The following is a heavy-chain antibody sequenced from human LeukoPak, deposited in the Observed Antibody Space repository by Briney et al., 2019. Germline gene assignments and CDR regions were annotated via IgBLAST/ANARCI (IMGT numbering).Heavy chain of an antibody. CDR3: ARDAGGTYSLAFDL. CDR1: GLSVISNY. V-gene: IGHV3-53*01. J-gene: IGHJ3*01. CDR2: IYSGGSA. Sequence: GGSLRLSCAASGLSVISNYMNWVRQAPGKGLEWVSVIYSGGSANYIDSVKGRFTISRDNSKNTLYLQMNSLRAEDTAVYYCARDAGGTYSLAFDLWGQGTMVTVSS. D-gene: IGHD1-26*01.